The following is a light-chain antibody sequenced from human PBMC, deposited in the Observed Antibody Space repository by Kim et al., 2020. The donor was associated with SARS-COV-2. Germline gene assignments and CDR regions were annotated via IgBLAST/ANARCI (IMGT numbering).Light chain of an antibody. Sequence: AAGERATLSCRASLSVSNNVAWYQQKPGQAPRLLIYGASTRATGIPARFSGSGSGTEFTLTISSLQSEDLAVYHCQQYDDWPPWTFGQGTKVDIK. CDR1: LSVSNN. CDR2: GAS. V-gene: IGKV3-15*01. CDR3: QQYDDWPPWT. J-gene: IGKJ1*01.